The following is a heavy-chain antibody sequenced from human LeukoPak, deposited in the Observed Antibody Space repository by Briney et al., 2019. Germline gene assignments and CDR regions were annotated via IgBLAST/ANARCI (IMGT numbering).Heavy chain of an antibody. D-gene: IGHD6-13*01. Sequence: GGSLILSCAASGFTFSSYGMHWVRQAPGKGLEWVAVISYDGSNKYYADSVKGRFTISRDNSKNTLYLQMNSLRAEDTAAYYCAKAVIAAAGTDYYFYYGMDVWGQGTTVTVSS. V-gene: IGHV3-30*18. CDR3: AKAVIAAAGTDYYFYYGMDV. CDR1: GFTFSSYG. CDR2: ISYDGSNK. J-gene: IGHJ6*02.